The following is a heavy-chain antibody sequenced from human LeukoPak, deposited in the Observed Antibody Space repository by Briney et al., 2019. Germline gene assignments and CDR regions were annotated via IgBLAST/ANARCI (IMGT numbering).Heavy chain of an antibody. CDR1: GYTLTELS. D-gene: IGHD4-17*01. V-gene: IGHV1-24*01. Sequence: ASVKVSCKVSGYTLTELSMHWVRQAPGKGLEWMGGFDPEDGETIYAQKFQGRVTMTEDTSTDTAYMELSSLRSEDTAVYYCATHVLAYGDYGPGAFDIWGQGTMVTVSS. CDR3: ATHVLAYGDYGPGAFDI. CDR2: FDPEDGET. J-gene: IGHJ3*02.